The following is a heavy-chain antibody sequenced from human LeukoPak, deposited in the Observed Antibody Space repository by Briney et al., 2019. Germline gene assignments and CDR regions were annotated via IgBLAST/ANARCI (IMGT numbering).Heavy chain of an antibody. D-gene: IGHD2/OR15-2a*01. CDR2: IYYSGST. J-gene: IGHJ6*02. V-gene: IGHV4-59*01. CDR1: GGSFSGYY. Sequence: PSETLSLTCAVYGGSFSGYYWSWIRQPPGKGLEWIGYIYYSGSTNYNPSLKSRVTISVDTSKNQFSLKLSSVTAADTAVYYCARGNSGMDVWGQGTTVTVSS. CDR3: ARGNSGMDV.